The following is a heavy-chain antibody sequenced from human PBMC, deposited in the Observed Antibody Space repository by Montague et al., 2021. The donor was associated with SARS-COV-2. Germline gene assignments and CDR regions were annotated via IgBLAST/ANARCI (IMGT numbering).Heavy chain of an antibody. CDR3: ARWRRDGDYGTYNYYGMDV. CDR2: ISNDGSHG. Sequence: SLRLSCAASGFTFTNYTMHWVRQAPGKGLEWVAVISNDGSHGYYADSVKGRFTISRDNSRNTLYLQMNSLRAEDTAVYYCARWRRDGDYGTYNYYGMDVWGQGATVTVSS. CDR1: GFTFTNYT. V-gene: IGHV3-30*04. J-gene: IGHJ6*02. D-gene: IGHD4-17*01.